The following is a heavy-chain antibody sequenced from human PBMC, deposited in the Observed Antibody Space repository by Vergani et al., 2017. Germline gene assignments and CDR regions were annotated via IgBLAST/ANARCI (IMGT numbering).Heavy chain of an antibody. J-gene: IGHJ4*02. D-gene: IGHD1-14*01. CDR3: ARPRGGNPPLYYFDY. V-gene: IGHV5-51*03. CDR2: IYPGDSDT. CDR1: GYSFTSYW. Sequence: EVQLEQSGAAVKKPGESLEISCKGSGYSFTSYWIGWVRQMPGKGLEWMGIIYPGDSDTRYSPSFQGQVTISADKSISTAYLQWSSLKASDTAMYYCARPRGGNPPLYYFDYWGQGTLVTVSS.